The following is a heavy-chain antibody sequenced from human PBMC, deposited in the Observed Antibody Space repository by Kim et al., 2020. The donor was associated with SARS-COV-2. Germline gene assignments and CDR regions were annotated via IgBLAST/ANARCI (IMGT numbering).Heavy chain of an antibody. CDR2: IRCEANKYST. V-gene: IGHV3-73*01. CDR1: GFTFSGSA. CDR3: TCVPGKKIDFWYAFDV. Sequence: GGSLRLSCAASGFTFSGSAMHWVRQASGKGLEWVARIRCEANKYSTVDSASGQGRITISRDESKHNPYLQMNSLKTEDTDEYYCTCVPGKKIDFWYAFDV. D-gene: IGHD1-1*01. J-gene: IGHJ3*01.